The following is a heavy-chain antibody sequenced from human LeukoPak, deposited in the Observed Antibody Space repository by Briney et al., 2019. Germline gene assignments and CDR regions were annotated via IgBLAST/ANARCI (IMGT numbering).Heavy chain of an antibody. CDR2: YDPEDGET. J-gene: IGHJ4*02. D-gene: IGHD3-10*01. CDR3: ATLGPSIWFGDY. CDR1: GYTLTELS. Sequence: ASVKVSCKVSGYTLTELSMHWVRQAPGKGLEWMGGYDPEDGETIYAQKFQGRVTMTEDTSTDTAYMELSSLRSEDTAVYYCATLGPSIWFGDYWGQGTLVTVSS. V-gene: IGHV1-24*01.